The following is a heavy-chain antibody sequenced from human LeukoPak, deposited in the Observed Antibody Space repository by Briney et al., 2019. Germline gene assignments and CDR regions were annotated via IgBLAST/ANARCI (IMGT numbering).Heavy chain of an antibody. CDR2: ITSGSSTI. Sequence: GGSLRLSCAASGFTFSSYSMNWVRQAPGQGLEWVSYITSGSSTIYYADSVKGRFTISRDDARNSLYLQMNSLRDEDTAVYYCARPGDYGYYYNAMDVWGQGTTVTVSS. V-gene: IGHV3-48*02. CDR1: GFTFSSYS. CDR3: ARPGDYGYYYNAMDV. D-gene: IGHD4-17*01. J-gene: IGHJ6*02.